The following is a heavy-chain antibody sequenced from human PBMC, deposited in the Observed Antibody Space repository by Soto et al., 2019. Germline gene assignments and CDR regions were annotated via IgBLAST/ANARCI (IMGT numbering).Heavy chain of an antibody. D-gene: IGHD6-13*01. J-gene: IGHJ6*02. CDR2: IYYSGST. CDR1: GGSISSYY. CDR3: ARGIAAAGAYYYYYGMDV. V-gene: IGHV4-59*01. Sequence: KSSETLSLTCTVSGGSISSYYWSWIRQPPGKGLEWIGYIYYSGSTNYNPSLKSRVTISVDTSKNQFSLKLSSVTAADTAVYYCARGIAAAGAYYYYYGMDVWGQGTTVTVSS.